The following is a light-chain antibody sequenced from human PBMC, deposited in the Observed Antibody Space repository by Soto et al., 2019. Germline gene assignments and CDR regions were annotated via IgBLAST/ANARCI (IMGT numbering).Light chain of an antibody. V-gene: IGKV1-27*01. Sequence: DSQMTQSPTSLSASVGDRVTITCRASQGIRNFVAWYQQKPGKAPKLLIYAASTLQSGVPSRFSGSGSGTAFTLTINSLQPEDVATYSCQRYSSVPVFGPGTKVEIK. CDR1: QGIRNF. CDR3: QRYSSVPV. J-gene: IGKJ3*01. CDR2: AAS.